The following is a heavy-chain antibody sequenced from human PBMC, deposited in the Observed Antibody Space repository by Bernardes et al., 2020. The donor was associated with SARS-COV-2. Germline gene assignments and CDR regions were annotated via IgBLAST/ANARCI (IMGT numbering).Heavy chain of an antibody. D-gene: IGHD2-8*01. CDR1: GYTFTDYY. V-gene: IGHV1-2*02. CDR3: ASVTYNGGSDLDF. J-gene: IGHJ4*01. CDR2: INPNGGDT. Sequence: ASVKVSCKTSGYTFTDYYMHWVRQPPGQGLEWMGWINPNGGDTNYAQKFQGRVTLTRDTSISTAYMDLTRLTSDDTAVYYCASVTYNGGSDLDFWGQGALVTVSS.